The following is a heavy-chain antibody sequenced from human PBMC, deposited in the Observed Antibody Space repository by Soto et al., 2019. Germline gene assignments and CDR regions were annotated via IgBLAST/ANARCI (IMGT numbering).Heavy chain of an antibody. Sequence: PSETLSLTCTVSGGSISSGGYYWSWIRQHPGKGLEWIGYIYYSGSTYYNPSLKSRVTISVDTSKNQFSLKLSSVTAADTAVYYCARLSDYYDSSGPLDYWGQGTLVTVSS. J-gene: IGHJ4*02. CDR2: IYYSGST. V-gene: IGHV4-31*03. CDR1: GGSISSGGYY. CDR3: ARLSDYYDSSGPLDY. D-gene: IGHD3-22*01.